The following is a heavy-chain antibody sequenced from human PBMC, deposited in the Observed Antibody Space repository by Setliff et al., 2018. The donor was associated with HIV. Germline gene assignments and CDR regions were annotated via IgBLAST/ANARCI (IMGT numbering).Heavy chain of an antibody. CDR2: INTDGSST. Sequence: PGGSLRLSCAASGFSFSSYWMHWVRQAPGKGLVWVSRINTDGSSTSYADSVKGRFTISRDNAKNTLYLQMNSLRAEDTAVYYCARVASGYDYGWLDPWGQGTLVTVSS. CDR1: GFSFSSYW. D-gene: IGHD5-12*01. CDR3: ARVASGYDYGWLDP. J-gene: IGHJ5*02. V-gene: IGHV3-74*01.